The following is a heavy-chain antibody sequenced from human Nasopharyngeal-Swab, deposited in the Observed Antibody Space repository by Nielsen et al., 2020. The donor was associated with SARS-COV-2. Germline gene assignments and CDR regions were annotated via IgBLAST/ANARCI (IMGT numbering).Heavy chain of an antibody. J-gene: IGHJ4*02. D-gene: IGHD3-10*01. CDR3: AIAVRGVSGGYYFDY. CDR2: IYYSGST. V-gene: IGHV4-59*01. Sequence: SETLSLTCTVSGGSISSYHWSWIRQPPGKGLEWIGYIYYSGSTNYNPSLKSRVTISVDTSKNQFSLKLSSVTAADTAVYYCAIAVRGVSGGYYFDYWGQGTLVTVSS. CDR1: GGSISSYH.